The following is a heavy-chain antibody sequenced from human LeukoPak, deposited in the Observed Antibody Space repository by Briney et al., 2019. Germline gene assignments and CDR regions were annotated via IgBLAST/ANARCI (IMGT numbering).Heavy chain of an antibody. D-gene: IGHD3-10*01. Sequence: GGSLRLSCAASGFTFSSYAMHWVRQAPGKGLEYVSAISSNGGSTYYANSVKGRFTISRDNSKNTLYLQMGSLRAEDMAVYYCARGYGSGLYYYGMDVWGQGTTVTVSS. J-gene: IGHJ6*02. CDR2: ISSNGGST. V-gene: IGHV3-64*01. CDR3: ARGYGSGLYYYGMDV. CDR1: GFTFSSYA.